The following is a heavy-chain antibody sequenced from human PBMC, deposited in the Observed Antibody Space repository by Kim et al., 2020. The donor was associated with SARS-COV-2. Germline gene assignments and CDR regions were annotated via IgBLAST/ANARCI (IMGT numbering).Heavy chain of an antibody. J-gene: IGHJ5*02. CDR3: AREQSIAAAEADWFDP. CDR1: GFTFSSYS. D-gene: IGHD6-13*01. CDR2: ISSSSSYI. Sequence: GGSLRLSCAASGFTFSSYSMNWVRQAPGKGLEWVSSISSSSSYIYYADSVKGRFTISRDNAKNSLYLQMNSLRAEDTAVYYCAREQSIAAAEADWFDPWGQGTLVTVSS. V-gene: IGHV3-21*01.